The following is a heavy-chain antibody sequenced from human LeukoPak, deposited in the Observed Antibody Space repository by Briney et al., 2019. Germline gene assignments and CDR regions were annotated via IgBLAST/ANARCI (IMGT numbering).Heavy chain of an antibody. CDR1: GGSISSYY. Sequence: SETLSLTCIVSGGSISSYYWSWIRQPPGKGLEWIGYIYSSGSTNSNPSLKSRVTISVDTSKSQFSLKLSSVTAADTAVYYCARGARSLAARPDAFDIWGQGTMVTVSS. D-gene: IGHD6-6*01. CDR3: ARGARSLAARPDAFDI. CDR2: IYSSGST. J-gene: IGHJ3*02. V-gene: IGHV4-59*12.